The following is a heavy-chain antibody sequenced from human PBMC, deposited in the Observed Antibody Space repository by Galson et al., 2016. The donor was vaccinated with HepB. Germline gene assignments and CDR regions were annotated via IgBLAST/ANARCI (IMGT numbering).Heavy chain of an antibody. D-gene: IGHD3-10*01. Sequence: SVKVSCKVSGYSLTELSMHWVRQAPGKGLEWMGGFDPEEGEAVYAQRFQGRVTLTEDTSTDTAYMELSSLTSEDTAVYYCATGALYGSGSDYKSDNWLDPWGQGTLVTVSS. CDR3: ATGALYGSGSDYKSDNWLDP. J-gene: IGHJ5*02. CDR2: FDPEEGEA. CDR1: GYSLTELS. V-gene: IGHV1-24*01.